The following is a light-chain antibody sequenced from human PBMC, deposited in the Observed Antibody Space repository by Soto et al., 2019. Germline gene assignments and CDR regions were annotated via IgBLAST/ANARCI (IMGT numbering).Light chain of an antibody. CDR1: SNDVGGYDY. J-gene: IGLJ2*01. CDR3: SSYAGSNNLV. Sequence: QSVLTQPPSASGSPGQSVTISCTGTSNDVGGYDYVSWYQQHPGKAPKLMIFEVSNRPSGVPDRFSGSKSGNTASLTVSGLQAEDGAQYYCSSYAGSNNLVFGGGTKVTVL. V-gene: IGLV2-8*01. CDR2: EVS.